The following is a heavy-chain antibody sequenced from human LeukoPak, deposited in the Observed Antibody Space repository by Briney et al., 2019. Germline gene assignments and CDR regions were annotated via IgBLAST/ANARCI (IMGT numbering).Heavy chain of an antibody. CDR2: ISSSSSYI. Sequence: GGSLRLSCAASGFTFSSYALSWVRQAPGKGLEWVSSISSSSSYIYYADSVKGRFTISRDNAKNSLYLQMNSLRAEDTAVYYCARVLRFLEWLSPHDDAFDIWGQGTMVTVSS. CDR3: ARVLRFLEWLSPHDDAFDI. J-gene: IGHJ3*02. CDR1: GFTFSSYA. V-gene: IGHV3-21*01. D-gene: IGHD3-3*01.